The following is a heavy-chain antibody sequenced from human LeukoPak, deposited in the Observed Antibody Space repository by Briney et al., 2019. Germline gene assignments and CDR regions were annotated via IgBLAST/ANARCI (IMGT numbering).Heavy chain of an antibody. J-gene: IGHJ4*02. CDR2: ISWDGGST. D-gene: IGHD3-9*01. CDR3: AKAHYDILTGLDY. CDR1: GCSFDDYT. V-gene: IGHV3-43*01. Sequence: GGSLRLSCAASGCSFDDYTWHWVRQAPGKGLEWVSLISWDGGSTYYAASVKGRFTIYRDNSKNSLYLQMNSLRTEDPALYYCAKAHYDILTGLDYWGQGTLVSVSS.